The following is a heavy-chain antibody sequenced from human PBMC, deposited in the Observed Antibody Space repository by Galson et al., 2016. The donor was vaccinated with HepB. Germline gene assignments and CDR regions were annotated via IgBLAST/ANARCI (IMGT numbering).Heavy chain of an antibody. D-gene: IGHD1-14*01. V-gene: IGHV4-59*02. Sequence: SETLSLTCSVSGVSVTSHYWSWIRLAPGKGLEWIANVFHTGSTTYNHSLNNRVTISLDASMNRFSLELVSVSAADTAVYYCAGGGGSPYHDHEFDNGGQGTLVTVSS. CDR3: AGGGGSPYHDHEFDN. J-gene: IGHJ4*02. CDR2: VFHTGST. CDR1: GVSVTSHY.